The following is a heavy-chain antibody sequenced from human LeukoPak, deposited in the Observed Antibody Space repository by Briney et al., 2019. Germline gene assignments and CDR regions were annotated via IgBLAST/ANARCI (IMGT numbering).Heavy chain of an antibody. CDR1: GFTVSSNY. V-gene: IGHV3-53*04. CDR2: IYSGGST. Sequence: GGSLRLSCAASGFTVSSNYMSRVRQAPGKGLERVSVIYSGGSTYYADSVKGRFTISRHNSKNTLYLQMNSLRAEDTAVYYCARGVMHNYGMDVWGQGTTVTVSS. J-gene: IGHJ6*02. CDR3: ARGVMHNYGMDV.